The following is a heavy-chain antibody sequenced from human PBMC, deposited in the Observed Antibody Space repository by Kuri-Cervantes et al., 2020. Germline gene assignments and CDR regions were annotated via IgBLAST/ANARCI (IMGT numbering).Heavy chain of an antibody. J-gene: IGHJ6*03. CDR1: GGSFSGYY. CDR2: INHSGST. V-gene: IGHV4-34*01. D-gene: IGHD5-18*01. CDR3: ARENHGYSYGYHYYYYMDV. Sequence: SETLSLTCAVYGGSFSGYYWSWIRQPPGKGLEWNGEINHSGSTNYNPSLKSRVTISVDTSKNQFSLKLSSVTAADTAVYYCARENHGYSYGYHYYYYMDVWGKGTTVTVSS.